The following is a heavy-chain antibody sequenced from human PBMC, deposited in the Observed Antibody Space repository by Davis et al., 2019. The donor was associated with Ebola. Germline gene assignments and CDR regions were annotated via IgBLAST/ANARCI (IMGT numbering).Heavy chain of an antibody. Sequence: ASVTVSCKASSYTFTSYGISWVRQAPGQGLEWMGWISAYNGNTNYAQKLQGRVTMTTDTSRSTAYMGLRSLRSDDTAVYYCAREAGATTRIYDSWGQGTLVTVSS. J-gene: IGHJ5*01. CDR2: ISAYNGNT. D-gene: IGHD1-26*01. CDR3: AREAGATTRIYDS. CDR1: SYTFTSYG. V-gene: IGHV1-18*01.